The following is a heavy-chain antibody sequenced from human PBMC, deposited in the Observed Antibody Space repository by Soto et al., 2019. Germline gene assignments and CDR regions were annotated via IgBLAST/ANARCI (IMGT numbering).Heavy chain of an antibody. CDR1: GFTFSSYW. D-gene: IGHD2-8*02. CDR2: IKQDGGEK. V-gene: IGHV3-7*01. Sequence: EVQLVESGGGLVQPGESLRLSCAASGFTFSSYWMTWVRQAPGKGLEWVANIKQDGGEKYYLDSVKGRFTISRDNAKNPLCLQMTSLRIEDTAVYYCARETGFLLSLRYCIDTTCTEDYWGQGALVTVSS. CDR3: ARETGFLLSLRYCIDTTCTEDY. J-gene: IGHJ4*02.